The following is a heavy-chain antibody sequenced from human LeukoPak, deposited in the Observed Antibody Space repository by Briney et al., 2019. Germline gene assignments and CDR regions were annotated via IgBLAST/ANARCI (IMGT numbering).Heavy chain of an antibody. V-gene: IGHV1-2*02. CDR2: INHNSGGT. CDR1: GYTFTDYY. CDR3: AREGDTAMVHFDF. Sequence: ASVKVSCKASGYTFTDYYIHWVRQAPGQGLEWMGWINHNSGGTKFAQKFQGRVTMTRDTSISTTYMEVGRLKSDDTAVYYCAREGDTAMVHFDFWGQGTLVTVSS. D-gene: IGHD5-18*01. J-gene: IGHJ4*02.